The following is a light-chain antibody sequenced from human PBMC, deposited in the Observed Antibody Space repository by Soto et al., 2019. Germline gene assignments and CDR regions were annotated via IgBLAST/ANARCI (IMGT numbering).Light chain of an antibody. CDR3: QQSYSTPPT. V-gene: IGKV1-39*01. Sequence: DIQMTQSPSSLSASVGDRVTITCRASQSVRSYLNWYQQKPGKAPNLLIYAASSLQSGVPSRFSGSGSGTDFTLTISSLQTEAFATYYCQQSYSTPPTFGGGTKVEI. CDR2: AAS. CDR1: QSVRSY. J-gene: IGKJ4*01.